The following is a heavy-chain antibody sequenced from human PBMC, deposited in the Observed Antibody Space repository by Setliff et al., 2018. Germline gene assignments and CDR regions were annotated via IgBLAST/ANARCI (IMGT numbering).Heavy chain of an antibody. Sequence: PSETLSLTCTVSGGSISSYYWSWIRQPDGQGLEWIWHIYIGGSANYNPSLRSRLAMSIDTSNNQFAPKLSPVTAADTAVYYWARESRYYYDNLGTLDNWGQGTLVTVSS. V-gene: IGHV4-4*07. CDR2: IYIGGSA. D-gene: IGHD3-22*01. CDR1: GGSISSYY. J-gene: IGHJ4*02. CDR3: ARESRYYYDNLGTLDN.